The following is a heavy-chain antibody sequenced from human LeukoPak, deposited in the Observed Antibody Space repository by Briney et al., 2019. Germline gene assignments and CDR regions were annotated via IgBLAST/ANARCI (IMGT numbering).Heavy chain of an antibody. V-gene: IGHV3-23*01. D-gene: IGHD6-19*01. CDR1: GFTFSSYA. CDR2: ISSSGGTT. Sequence: GSLRLSCAASGFTFSSYAMNWVRQAPGEGLEWVSVISSSGGTTYYSDSVKGRFIISRDNSKNTLYLQMNSLRAEDTAVYYCAKAGIAVPATPEYCGQGTLVTVSS. CDR3: AKAGIAVPATPEY. J-gene: IGHJ4*02.